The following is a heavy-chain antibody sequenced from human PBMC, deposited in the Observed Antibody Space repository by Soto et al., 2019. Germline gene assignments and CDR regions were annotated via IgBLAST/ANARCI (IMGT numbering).Heavy chain of an antibody. CDR1: GFTFSSYW. J-gene: IGHJ6*03. V-gene: IGHV3-74*01. CDR2: INSDGSST. D-gene: IGHD5-18*01. CDR3: ARRAMDGFYYYYMDV. Sequence: EVQLVESGGGLVQPGGSLRLSCAASGFTFSSYWMHWVRQAPGKGLVWVSRINSDGSSTSYADSVKGRFTISRDNAKNTLYXQXNSLRAEDTAVYYCARRAMDGFYYYYMDVWGKGTTVTVSS.